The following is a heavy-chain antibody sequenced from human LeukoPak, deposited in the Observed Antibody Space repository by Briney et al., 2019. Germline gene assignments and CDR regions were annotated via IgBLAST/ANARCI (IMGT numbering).Heavy chain of an antibody. CDR1: GYTFTCYY. Sequence: GASVKVSCKASGYTFTCYYMHWVRQAPGQGLEWMGWINPNSGGTNYAQKFQGRVTMTRDTSISTAYMELSRLRSDDTAVYYCARSRYSGYDRALDYWGQGTLVTVSS. D-gene: IGHD5-12*01. V-gene: IGHV1-2*02. CDR2: INPNSGGT. J-gene: IGHJ4*02. CDR3: ARSRYSGYDRALDY.